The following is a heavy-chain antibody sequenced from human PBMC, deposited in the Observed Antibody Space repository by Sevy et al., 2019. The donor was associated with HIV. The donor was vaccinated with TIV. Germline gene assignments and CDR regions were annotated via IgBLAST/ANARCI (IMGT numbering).Heavy chain of an antibody. Sequence: SQTLSLTCTVSSGSISSYYWSWIRQPPGKGLEYIGYIHSSGTTNYNPSLKSRVTISVDTSKNQVYLNLSSVTAADTAVYYCTRAPPVRSGDDSLNWFDPWGQGTLVTVSS. J-gene: IGHJ5*02. CDR3: TRAPPVRSGDDSLNWFDP. CDR1: SGSISSYY. V-gene: IGHV4-59*01. CDR2: IHSSGTT. D-gene: IGHD5-12*01.